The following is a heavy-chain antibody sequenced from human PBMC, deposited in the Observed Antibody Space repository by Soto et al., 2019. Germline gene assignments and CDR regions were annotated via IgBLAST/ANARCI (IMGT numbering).Heavy chain of an antibody. D-gene: IGHD6-6*01. J-gene: IGHJ5*02. V-gene: IGHV4-31*11. Sequence: QVQLQESGPRLVKPSQTLSLSCAVSGGSIISASYSWNWIRQSPGRGLVWIGHIYSSGSTYYNPSRKSRVSISVDTSNNQYSLKLTSVTAADTAVYFCAREDAARIERWFDAWGQGILVTVSS. CDR1: GGSIISASYS. CDR2: IYSSGST. CDR3: AREDAARIERWFDA.